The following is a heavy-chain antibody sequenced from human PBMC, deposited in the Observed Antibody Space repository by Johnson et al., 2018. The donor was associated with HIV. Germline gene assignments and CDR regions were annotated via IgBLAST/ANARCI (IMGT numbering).Heavy chain of an antibody. Sequence: QVQLVESGGGVVQPGRSLRLSCAASGFTFSSYGMHWVRQAPGKGLEWVAVIWYDGSNKYYADSVKGRFTISRDNSKNTLYLQMNSLRAEDTAFYYCARVLIVVVVGAEIDAFDIWGQGTMVTVSS. CDR1: GFTFSSYG. CDR3: ARVLIVVVVGAEIDAFDI. J-gene: IGHJ3*02. CDR2: IWYDGSNK. V-gene: IGHV3-33*01. D-gene: IGHD2-15*01.